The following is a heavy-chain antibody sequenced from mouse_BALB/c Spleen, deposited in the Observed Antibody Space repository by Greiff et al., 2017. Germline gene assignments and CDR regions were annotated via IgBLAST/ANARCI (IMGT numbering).Heavy chain of an antibody. CDR3: TRGTTVVAYYAMDY. CDR1: GYTFTSYW. Sequence: VQLQQPGAELVRPGASVKLSCKASGYTFTSYWINWVKQRPGQGLEWIGNIYPSDSYTNYNQKFKDKATLTVDKSSSTAYMQLSSPTSEDSAVYYCTRGTTVVAYYAMDYWGQGTSVTVSS. V-gene: IGHV1-69*02. J-gene: IGHJ4*01. CDR2: IYPSDSYT. D-gene: IGHD1-1*01.